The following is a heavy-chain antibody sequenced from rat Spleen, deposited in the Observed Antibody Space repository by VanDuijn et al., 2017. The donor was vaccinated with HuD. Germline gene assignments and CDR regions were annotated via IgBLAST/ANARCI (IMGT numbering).Heavy chain of an antibody. J-gene: IGHJ4*01. Sequence: EVQLVESGGGLVQPGRSLKLSCVASGFTFNNYWMTWIRQAPGKGLEWVASITNTGVSTYYPDSVKGRFTISRDNAKSTLYLQMDSLRSEDTATYYCARHNSGYGVMDAWGQGASVTVSS. D-gene: IGHD4-3*01. CDR2: ITNTGVST. CDR3: ARHNSGYGVMDA. CDR1: GFTFNNYW. V-gene: IGHV5-31*01.